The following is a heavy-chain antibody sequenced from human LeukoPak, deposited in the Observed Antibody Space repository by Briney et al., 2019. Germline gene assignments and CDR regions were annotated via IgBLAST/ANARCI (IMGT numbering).Heavy chain of an antibody. J-gene: IGHJ4*02. Sequence: SETLSLTCTVSGGSISSYDWSWIRQPPGKGLEWIGYIYYSGSTNYNPSLKSRVTISVDTSKNQFSLKLSSVTAADTAVYYCARLPVSVAGPFDYWGQGTLVTVSS. V-gene: IGHV4-59*08. CDR3: ARLPVSVAGPFDY. D-gene: IGHD6-19*01. CDR2: IYYSGST. CDR1: GGSISSYD.